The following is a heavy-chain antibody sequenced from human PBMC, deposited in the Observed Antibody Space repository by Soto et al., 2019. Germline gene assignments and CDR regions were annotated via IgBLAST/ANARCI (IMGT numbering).Heavy chain of an antibody. CDR1: GYSFTSYW. D-gene: IGHD6-13*01. J-gene: IGHJ6*02. V-gene: IGHV5-51*01. Sequence: GESLKISCKGSGYSFTSYWIGWVRQMPGKGLEWMGIIYPGDSDTRYSPSFQGQVTISADKSISTAYLQWSSLKASDTAMYYCARQLAAAGNYYYYGMDVWGQGTTVTVYS. CDR2: IYPGDSDT. CDR3: ARQLAAAGNYYYYGMDV.